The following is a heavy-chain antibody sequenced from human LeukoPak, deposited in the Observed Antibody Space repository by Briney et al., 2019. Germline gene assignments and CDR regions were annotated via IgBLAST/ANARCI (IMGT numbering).Heavy chain of an antibody. D-gene: IGHD3-3*01. CDR3: ARVPYDFWSGYQPFDY. CDR2: IKQDGSEK. V-gene: IGHV3-7*01. Sequence: GGSLRLSCAASGFTFSSYWMSWVRQAPGKGLEWVANIKQDGSEKYYVDSVKGRFTISRDNAKNSLYLQMNSLRAEDTAVYYCARVPYDFWSGYQPFDYWGQGTLVTVSS. J-gene: IGHJ4*02. CDR1: GFTFSSYW.